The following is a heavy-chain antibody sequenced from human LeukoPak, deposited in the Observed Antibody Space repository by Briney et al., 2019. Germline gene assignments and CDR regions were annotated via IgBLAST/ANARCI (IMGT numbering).Heavy chain of an antibody. Sequence: ASVKVSCKASGYTFTGYYMHWVRQAPGQGLEWMGWINPNSGGTNYAQKFQGRVTMTRDTSISTAYMELSRLRSDDTAVYYCARDPLIGDAFDIWGQGTMVTVSS. D-gene: IGHD3-16*01. CDR1: GYTFTGYY. J-gene: IGHJ3*02. V-gene: IGHV1-2*02. CDR2: INPNSGGT. CDR3: ARDPLIGDAFDI.